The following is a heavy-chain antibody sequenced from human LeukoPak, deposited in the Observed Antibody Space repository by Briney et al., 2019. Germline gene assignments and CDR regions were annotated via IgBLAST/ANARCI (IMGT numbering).Heavy chain of an antibody. CDR3: AKAQQTAMVTPFDY. Sequence: GGSLRLSCAASGFSLSSYAMSWVRQAPGKGLEWVSAISSTDAGTYHADSVRGRFTISRDSSKNTLYLQMNSLRAEDTAVYYCAKAQQTAMVTPFDYWGQGTLVTVSS. J-gene: IGHJ4*02. CDR2: ISSTDAGT. D-gene: IGHD5-18*01. V-gene: IGHV3-23*01. CDR1: GFSLSSYA.